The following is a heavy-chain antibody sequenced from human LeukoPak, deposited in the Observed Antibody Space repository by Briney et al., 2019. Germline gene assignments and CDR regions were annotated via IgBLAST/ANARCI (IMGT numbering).Heavy chain of an antibody. CDR1: GYSFTSYW. D-gene: IGHD2-2*01. Sequence: GESQKISCKGSGYSFTSYWIGWVRQMPGKGLEWMGIIYPGDSDTRYSPSFQGQVTISADKSISTAYLQWSSLKASNTAMYYCARSEGFQDCSSTSCYWNYWGQGTLVTVSS. J-gene: IGHJ4*02. CDR3: ARSEGFQDCSSTSCYWNY. CDR2: IYPGDSDT. V-gene: IGHV5-51*01.